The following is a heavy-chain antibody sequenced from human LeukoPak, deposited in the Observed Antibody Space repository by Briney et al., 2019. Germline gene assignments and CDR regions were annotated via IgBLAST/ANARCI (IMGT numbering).Heavy chain of an antibody. D-gene: IGHD2-2*01. J-gene: IGHJ6*03. CDR1: AYTSPNYG. Sequence: ASVKVSCKASAYTSPNYGITWVRQSPGRGLEWMGWISTYNGNTQYAPKFQGRVTMTTDTPTKTVYMELSNLIYNATAVYYCALPAKGAFFYYYMEVWGKGTTVTVSS. CDR2: ISTYNGNT. V-gene: IGHV1-18*01. CDR3: ALPAKGAFFYYYMEV.